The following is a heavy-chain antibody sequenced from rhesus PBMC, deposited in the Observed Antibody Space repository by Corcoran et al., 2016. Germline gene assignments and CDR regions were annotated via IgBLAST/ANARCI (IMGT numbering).Heavy chain of an antibody. D-gene: IGHD2-21*01. J-gene: IGHJ2*01. V-gene: IGHV4-65*01. CDR2: ISGSSGST. CDR3: ARGVVNFNWYFDL. Sequence: QVQLQESGPGLVKPSETLSLTCAVSGGSVSSSNWWSWIRQPPGKGLEWIGYISGSSGSTYYNPSLKSRVNSSTDTSKNQFSLKLSSVTAADTAVYYCARGVVNFNWYFDLWGPGTPITISS. CDR1: GGSVSSSNW.